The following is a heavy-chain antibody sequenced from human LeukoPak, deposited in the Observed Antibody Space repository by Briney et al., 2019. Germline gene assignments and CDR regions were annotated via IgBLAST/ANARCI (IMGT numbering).Heavy chain of an antibody. CDR1: GYTFTGYY. CDR3: AGPWDQVGFDP. Sequence: PGASVTVSCKASGYTFTGYYLHWVRQAPGQGLEWMGWIYPKTGGTSYAQKFQGRVTMTRDTSISTAYMELIGLRSDDAAVYYCAGPWDQVGFDPWGQGTLVSVSS. J-gene: IGHJ5*02. CDR2: IYPKTGGT. D-gene: IGHD1-26*01. V-gene: IGHV1-2*02.